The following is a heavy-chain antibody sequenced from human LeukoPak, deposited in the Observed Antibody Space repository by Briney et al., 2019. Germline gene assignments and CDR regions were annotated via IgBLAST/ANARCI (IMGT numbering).Heavy chain of an antibody. CDR3: AKEGRSLQTY. D-gene: IGHD5-24*01. J-gene: IGHJ4*02. CDR1: GFMFSSNW. V-gene: IGHV3-7*03. Sequence: GGSLRLSCAASGFMFSSNWMSWVRLAPGKGLEWVANVKEDGTETYYVDSVKGRFTISRDNAKNSLYLQMNSLRVEDTAVCYCAKEGRSLQTYWGQGTLVTVSS. CDR2: VKEDGTET.